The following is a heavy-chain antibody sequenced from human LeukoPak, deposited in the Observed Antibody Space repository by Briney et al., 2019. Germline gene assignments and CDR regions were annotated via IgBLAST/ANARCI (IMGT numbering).Heavy chain of an antibody. CDR3: ARRMITFGGVIDLDY. CDR1: GYTFTGYY. Sequence: GASVKVSCKASGYTFTGYYMHWVRQAPGQGLEWMGWINPNSGGTNYAQKFQGRVTMTRDTSISTAYMELSRLRSDDTAVYYCARRMITFGGVIDLDYWGQRTLVTVSS. D-gene: IGHD3-16*02. J-gene: IGHJ4*02. V-gene: IGHV1-2*02. CDR2: INPNSGGT.